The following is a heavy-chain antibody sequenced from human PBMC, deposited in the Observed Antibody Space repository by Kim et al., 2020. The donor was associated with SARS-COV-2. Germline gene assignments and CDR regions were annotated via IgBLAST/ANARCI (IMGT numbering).Heavy chain of an antibody. Sequence: SVKVSCKASGGTFSSYAISWVRQAPGQGLEWMGGIIPIFGTANYAQKFQGRVTITADESTSTAYMELSSLRSEDTAVYYCARVGVDTAMVTPYYYGMDVWGQGTTVTVSS. CDR2: IIPIFGTA. CDR3: ARVGVDTAMVTPYYYGMDV. J-gene: IGHJ6*02. V-gene: IGHV1-69*13. CDR1: GGTFSSYA. D-gene: IGHD5-18*01.